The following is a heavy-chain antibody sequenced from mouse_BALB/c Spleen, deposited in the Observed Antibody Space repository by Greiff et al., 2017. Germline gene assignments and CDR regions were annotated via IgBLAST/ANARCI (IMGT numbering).Heavy chain of an antibody. V-gene: IGHV14-3*02. Sequence: EVQLQQSGAELVKPGASVKLSCTASGFNIKDTYMHWVKQRPEQGLEWIGRIDPANGNTKYDPKFQGKATITADTSSNTAYLQLSSLTSEDTAVYYCARDSTKEPYAMDYWGQGTSVTVSS. J-gene: IGHJ4*01. D-gene: IGHD1-1*01. CDR2: IDPANGNT. CDR3: ARDSTKEPYAMDY. CDR1: GFNIKDTY.